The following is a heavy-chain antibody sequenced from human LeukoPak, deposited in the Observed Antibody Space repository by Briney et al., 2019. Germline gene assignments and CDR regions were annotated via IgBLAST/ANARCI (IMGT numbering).Heavy chain of an antibody. V-gene: IGHV3-21*01. J-gene: IGHJ4*02. CDR1: GFTFSSYI. CDR2: ISSSSSYI. D-gene: IGHD2-2*01. CDR3: ARNGDVAGYCSSTSCYVGHYFDY. Sequence: PGGSLRLSSVASGFTFSSYIMNWVRDAPGKGLEWVSSISSSSSYIYYADSVKGRFSISRDKAKNSLYLQMNRLRAEDTAVYYCARNGDVAGYCSSTSCYVGHYFDYWGQGTLVTVSS.